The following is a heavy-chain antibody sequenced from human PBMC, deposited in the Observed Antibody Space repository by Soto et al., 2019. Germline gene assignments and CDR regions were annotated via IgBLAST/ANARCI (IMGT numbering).Heavy chain of an antibody. J-gene: IGHJ5*02. CDR1: GGSFSGYY. CDR3: ARGQQWLGRNWFDP. D-gene: IGHD6-19*01. CDR2: INHSGST. V-gene: IGHV4-34*01. Sequence: SETLSLTCAVYGGSFSGYYWSWIRQPPGKGLEWIGEINHSGSTNYNPSLKSRVTISVDTSKNQFSLKLSSVTAADTAVYYCARGQQWLGRNWFDPWGRGTLVTVSS.